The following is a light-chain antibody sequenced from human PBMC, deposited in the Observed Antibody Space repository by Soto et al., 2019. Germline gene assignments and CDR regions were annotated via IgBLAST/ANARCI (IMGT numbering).Light chain of an antibody. Sequence: EIVMTQSPATLSVSPGERATLSCRASQSVSSNLAWYQQKPGQAPRLLIYDASTRATATPERFSGSGSGTDFTLTISSLEPEDFAVYYCQQRSNWPPITFGQGTRLEIK. CDR2: DAS. V-gene: IGKV3-11*01. CDR1: QSVSSN. J-gene: IGKJ5*01. CDR3: QQRSNWPPIT.